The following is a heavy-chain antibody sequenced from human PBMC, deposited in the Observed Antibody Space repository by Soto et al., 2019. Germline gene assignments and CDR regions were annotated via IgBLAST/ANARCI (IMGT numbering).Heavy chain of an antibody. D-gene: IGHD4-4*01. CDR2: ISAYNGNT. J-gene: IGHJ6*02. CDR1: GYTFTSYG. CDR3: ARDDPTTVTGYYGVDV. V-gene: IGHV1-18*01. Sequence: ASVKVSCKASGYTFTSYGISWVRQAPGQGLEWMGWISAYNGNTNYAQKLQGRVTMTTDTSTSTAYMELRSLRSDDTAVYYCARDDPTTVTGYYGVDVWGQGTTVTVSS.